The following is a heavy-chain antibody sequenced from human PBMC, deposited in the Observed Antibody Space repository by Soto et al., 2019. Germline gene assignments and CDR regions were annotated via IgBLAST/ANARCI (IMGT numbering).Heavy chain of an antibody. D-gene: IGHD4-17*01. V-gene: IGHV2-70*04. Sequence: GPTLGNPTQTLTLTCTFSGFSLSTRGMRVSLIRQPPGKALEWLALIDWDDDRFYSTSLKTRLTISKDTSKNQLVLTTTNMDPVDTATSYCARIRSDYGGFYYFDYWGQGTLATVSS. J-gene: IGHJ4*02. CDR3: ARIRSDYGGFYYFDY. CDR1: GFSLSTRGMR. CDR2: IDWDDDR.